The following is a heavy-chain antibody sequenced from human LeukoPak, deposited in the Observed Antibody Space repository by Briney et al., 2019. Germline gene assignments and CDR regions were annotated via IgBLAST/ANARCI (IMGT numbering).Heavy chain of an antibody. Sequence: SVKVSCKASGYTFTSYGISWVRQAPGQGLEWMGGIIPIFGTANYAQKFQGRVTITADKSTSTAYMELSSLRSEDTAVYYCASHRRIYDSSGYSPFDYWGQGTLVTVSS. V-gene: IGHV1-69*06. D-gene: IGHD3-22*01. J-gene: IGHJ4*02. CDR1: GYTFTSYG. CDR2: IIPIFGTA. CDR3: ASHRRIYDSSGYSPFDY.